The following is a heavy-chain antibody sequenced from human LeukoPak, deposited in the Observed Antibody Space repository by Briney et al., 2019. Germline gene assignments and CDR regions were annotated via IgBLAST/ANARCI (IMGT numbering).Heavy chain of an antibody. Sequence: PGGSLRLSCAASGFTFSSYAMSWVRQAPGKGLEWVSTISYSGGGTYYADSVKGRFTISRDNSKNTLYLQMNSLRAEDTAVYYCARAPVNYDFWSGYYYFDYWGQGTLVTVSS. J-gene: IGHJ4*02. CDR3: ARAPVNYDFWSGYYYFDY. D-gene: IGHD3-3*01. CDR1: GFTFSSYA. CDR2: ISYSGGGT. V-gene: IGHV3-23*01.